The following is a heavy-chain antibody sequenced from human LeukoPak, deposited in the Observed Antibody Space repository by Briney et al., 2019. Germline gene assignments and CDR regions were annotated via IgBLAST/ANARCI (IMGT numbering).Heavy chain of an antibody. J-gene: IGHJ3*02. Sequence: SETLSLTCTVSGGSISSSSYYWGWIRQPPGKGLEWIGSLYYSGSTYYNPSLRSRFTISVDTSKNQFSLKVSSVTAADTAVYYCAKSLLGSTDDAFDIWGQGTMVTVSS. V-gene: IGHV4-39*01. CDR1: GGSISSSSYY. CDR2: LYYSGST. CDR3: AKSLLGSTDDAFDI. D-gene: IGHD2-2*03.